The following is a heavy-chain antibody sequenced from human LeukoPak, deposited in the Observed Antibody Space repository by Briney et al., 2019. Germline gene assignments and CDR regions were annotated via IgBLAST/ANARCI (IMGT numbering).Heavy chain of an antibody. V-gene: IGHV1-46*01. D-gene: IGHD1-26*01. CDR2: INPSGGST. CDR1: GYTFTSYY. J-gene: IGHJ6*03. Sequence: ASVKVSCKASGYTFTSYYMHWVRQAPGQGLEWMGIINPSGGSTSYAQKFQGRVTMTRDTSTSTVYMELSSLRSEDTAVYYCARDEGGVGATGAYAYYYYYMDVWGKGTTVTVPS. CDR3: ARDEGGVGATGAYAYYYYYMDV.